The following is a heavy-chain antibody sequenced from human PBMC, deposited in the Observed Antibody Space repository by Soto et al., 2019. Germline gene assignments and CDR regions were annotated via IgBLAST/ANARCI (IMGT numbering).Heavy chain of an antibody. J-gene: IGHJ6*02. CDR2: ISWDGSST. Sequence: GGSLRLSCAASGFTFDDYTMHWVRQAPGKGLEWVSLISWDGSSTNYADSVKGRFTISRDNSKNSLYLQMNSLRTEDTALYYCRTSTTYTNSLSIYGMDVWGQGTTVTVSS. V-gene: IGHV3-43*01. CDR1: GFTFDDYT. D-gene: IGHD3-16*01. CDR3: RTSTTYTNSLSIYGMDV.